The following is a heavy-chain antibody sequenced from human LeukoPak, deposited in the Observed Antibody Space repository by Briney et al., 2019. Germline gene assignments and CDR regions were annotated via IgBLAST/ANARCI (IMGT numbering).Heavy chain of an antibody. CDR2: MNPNSGNT. Sequence: GASVKVSCKASGYTFTSCDINWVRQATGQGLEWMGWMNPNSGNTGYGQSVQGRITMTRYISTGTAYMELSNLTSEDTAIYYCTRGSSGRRDNWGQGTLVTVSA. D-gene: IGHD6-19*01. J-gene: IGHJ4*02. CDR1: GYTFTSCD. CDR3: TRGSSGRRDN. V-gene: IGHV1-8*01.